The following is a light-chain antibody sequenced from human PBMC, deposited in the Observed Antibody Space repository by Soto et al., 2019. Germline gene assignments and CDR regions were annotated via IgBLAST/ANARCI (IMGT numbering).Light chain of an antibody. CDR1: QSGSSSTY. CDR2: GAS. V-gene: IGKV3-20*01. CDR3: HQYGSSPSYT. J-gene: IGKJ2*01. Sequence: EIVLTQSPGTLSLSPGERATLSCRASQSGSSSTYLAWYQQKPGQAPRLLIYGASSRATCIPDRFSGSRSATDFTLTISRLEPEDFAVYYCHQYGSSPSYTFGRGTKLEIK.